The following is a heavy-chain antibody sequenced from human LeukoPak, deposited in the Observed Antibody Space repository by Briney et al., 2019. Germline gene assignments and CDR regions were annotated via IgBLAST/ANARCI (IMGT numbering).Heavy chain of an antibody. V-gene: IGHV3-30*04. D-gene: IGHD3-10*01. CDR1: GFTFSSYA. J-gene: IGHJ4*02. Sequence: GRSLRLSCAAPGFTFSSYAMHWVRQAPGKGLEWVAVISYDGSNKYYADSVKGRFTISRDNSKNTLYLQMNSLRAEDTAVYYCARTVVGITMVRGVIGGFDYWGQGTLVTVSS. CDR3: ARTVVGITMVRGVIGGFDY. CDR2: ISYDGSNK.